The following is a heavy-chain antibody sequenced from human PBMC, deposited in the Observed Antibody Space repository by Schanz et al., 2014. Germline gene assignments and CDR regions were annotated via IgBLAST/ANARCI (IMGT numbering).Heavy chain of an antibody. CDR2: ITGSGSKT. Sequence: EVRLVESGGGLVQPGGSLRLSCVASGFNFYTSAMTWVRQAPGKGLEWVSAITGSGSKTYYADSVKGRFTIARDNSKNTLFLQMDSLRVEDTAVYYCMAMGRNTSHYFDHWGQGTLVTVSS. V-gene: IGHV3-23*04. D-gene: IGHD1-1*01. J-gene: IGHJ4*02. CDR3: MAMGRNTSHYFDH. CDR1: GFNFYTSA.